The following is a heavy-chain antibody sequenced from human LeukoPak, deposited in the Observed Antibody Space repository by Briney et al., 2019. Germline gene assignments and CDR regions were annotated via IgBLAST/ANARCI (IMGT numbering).Heavy chain of an antibody. CDR2: IKEDGTDK. D-gene: IGHD4-17*01. V-gene: IGHV3-7*01. CDR1: GFTFSSSW. Sequence: GGSLRLSCVASGFTFSSSWMTWVRQAPGKGLEWVANIKEDGTDKYFAESVKGRFTMSRGNAKNALYLQMNSLRVEDTAVYYCGALYGGFDPWGQGTLVIVSS. J-gene: IGHJ5*02. CDR3: GALYGGFDP.